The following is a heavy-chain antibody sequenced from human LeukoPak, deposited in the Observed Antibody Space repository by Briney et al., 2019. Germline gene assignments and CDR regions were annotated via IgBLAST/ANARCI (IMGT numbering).Heavy chain of an antibody. CDR2: ICYDGSNK. D-gene: IGHD6-13*01. CDR1: GFTFSSYC. CDR3: ERGGYIAAALIDY. V-gene: IGHV3-33*01. J-gene: IGHJ4*02. Sequence: GRSLRLSCAASGFTFSSYCMHWVRQAPGKGLEWVAVICYDGSNKYYADSVKGRFTISRDNSKNTLYLQMNSLRAEDTAVYYCERGGYIAAALIDYWGQGTLVTVSS.